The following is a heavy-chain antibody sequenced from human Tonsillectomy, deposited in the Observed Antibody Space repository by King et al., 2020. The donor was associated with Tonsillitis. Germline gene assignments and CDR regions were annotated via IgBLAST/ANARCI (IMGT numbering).Heavy chain of an antibody. CDR3: ARDIAPEYSSSCDY. V-gene: IGHV3-74*01. D-gene: IGHD6-13*01. J-gene: IGHJ4*02. CDR2: ISSDGSST. Sequence: VQLVESGGGSVQPGGSLRLSCAASGFTFSSYWMHWVRQGPGKGLVWVSRISSDGSSTTYADSVKGRFIISRDNAKNTLYLQMNSLRAEDTAVYYCARDIAPEYSSSCDYWGQGTLVTVSS. CDR1: GFTFSSYW.